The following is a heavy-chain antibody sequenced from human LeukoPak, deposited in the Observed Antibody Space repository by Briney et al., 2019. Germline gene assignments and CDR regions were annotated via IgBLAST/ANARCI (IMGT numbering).Heavy chain of an antibody. Sequence: ASVKVSCKASGYTFTSYAMHWVRQAPGQRLEWMGWINAGNGNTKYSQKFQGRVTSIRDTSANTVYMELSSLRSEDTATYYCARGGSGATFDIWGQGTMVTVSS. CDR1: GYTFTSYA. D-gene: IGHD1-26*01. J-gene: IGHJ3*02. CDR2: INAGNGNT. CDR3: ARGGSGATFDI. V-gene: IGHV1-3*01.